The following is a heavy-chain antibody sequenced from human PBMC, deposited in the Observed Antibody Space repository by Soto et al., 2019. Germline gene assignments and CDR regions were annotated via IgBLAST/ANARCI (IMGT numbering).Heavy chain of an antibody. Sequence: EVQLVESGGGLVQPGGSMRLSCAASGFTCSSYSMNWVRQAPGKGLEWVSYISSSSSPIYYADSVTGRFTIARDNAKNSLYLQRNSLRDEDTAVYYCAREGGNLNWFDPWGQGTLVTVSS. CDR2: ISSSSSPI. D-gene: IGHD1-26*01. V-gene: IGHV3-48*02. CDR3: AREGGNLNWFDP. CDR1: GFTCSSYS. J-gene: IGHJ5*02.